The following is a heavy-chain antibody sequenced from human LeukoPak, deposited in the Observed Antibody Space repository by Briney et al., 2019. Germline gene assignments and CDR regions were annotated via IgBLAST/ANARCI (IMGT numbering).Heavy chain of an antibody. J-gene: IGHJ5*02. D-gene: IGHD6-19*01. CDR3: ARAVAGT. CDR1: GFTFTDYW. Sequence: GGSLRLSCAVSGFTFTDYWMNWVRQAPGKGLEWVASIRQDGGEKSYVDSVKGRFSISRDNTKNSLYLQMSSLRAEDTAVYYCARAVAGTWGQGTLVTVSS. V-gene: IGHV3-7*01. CDR2: IRQDGGEK.